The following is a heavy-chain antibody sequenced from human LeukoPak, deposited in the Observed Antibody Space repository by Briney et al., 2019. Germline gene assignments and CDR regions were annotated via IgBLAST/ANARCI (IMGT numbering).Heavy chain of an antibody. D-gene: IGHD3-16*02. CDR1: GGSFSGYY. J-gene: IGHJ4*02. CDR2: INHSGST. Sequence: SETLSLTCAVYGGSFSGYYWSWIRQPPGKGLEWIGEINHSGSTNYNPTLKSRATISVDTSKNQFSLKLSSVTAADTAVYYCARGGRGDYVWGSYRDPFDYWGQGTLVTASS. V-gene: IGHV4-34*01. CDR3: ARGGRGDYVWGSYRDPFDY.